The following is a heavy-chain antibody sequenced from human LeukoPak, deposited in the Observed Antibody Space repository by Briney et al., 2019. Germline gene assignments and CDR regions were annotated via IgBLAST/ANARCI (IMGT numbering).Heavy chain of an antibody. Sequence: GGSLRLSCVVSGFTFSNYGMSWVRQAPGKGLEWVSGISGSGGSTYYADSVRGRFTISRDNSKNTLNLQMNRLRAEDSAVYYCAKSRCLEYSSSSDFWGQGTLVTVSS. CDR3: AKSRCLEYSSSSDF. CDR1: GFTFSNYG. J-gene: IGHJ4*02. D-gene: IGHD6-6*01. CDR2: ISGSGGST. V-gene: IGHV3-23*01.